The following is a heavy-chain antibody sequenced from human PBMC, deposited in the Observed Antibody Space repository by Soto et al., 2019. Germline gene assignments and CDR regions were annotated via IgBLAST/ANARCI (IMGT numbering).Heavy chain of an antibody. CDR1: GGSISSGDYY. CDR2: IYYSGST. CDR3: ARGRYYDSSGYYYI. D-gene: IGHD3-22*01. Sequence: SETLSLTCTVSGGSISSGDYYWSWTRQPPGKGLEWIGYIYYSGSTYYNPSLKSRVTISVDTSKNQFSLKLSSVTAADAAVYYCARGRYYDSSGYYYIWGQGTLVTVSS. V-gene: IGHV4-30-4*01. J-gene: IGHJ4*02.